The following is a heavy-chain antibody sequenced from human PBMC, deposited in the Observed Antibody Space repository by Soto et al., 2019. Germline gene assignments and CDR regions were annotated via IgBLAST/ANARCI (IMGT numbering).Heavy chain of an antibody. D-gene: IGHD5-12*01. CDR1: GYSFTSYW. J-gene: IGHJ4*01. CDR2: IYPGDSDT. V-gene: IGHV5-51*01. Sequence: PGESLKISCKGSGYSFTSYWIGWVRQMPGKGLEWMGIIYPGDSDTRYSPSFQGQVTISADKSISTAYLQWSSLKASDTAMYYCARPGHVDIVATISGRRRDYWGQGTLVTVSS. CDR3: ARPGHVDIVATISGRRRDY.